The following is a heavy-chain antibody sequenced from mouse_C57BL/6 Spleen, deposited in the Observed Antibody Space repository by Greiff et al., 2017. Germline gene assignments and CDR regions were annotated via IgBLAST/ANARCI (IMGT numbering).Heavy chain of an antibody. D-gene: IGHD3-2*02. CDR1: GYTFTSYW. Sequence: VQLQQPGAELVRPGSSVKLSCKASGYTFTSYWMHWVKQRPIQGLEWIGNIDPSDSETHYNQKFKDKATLTVDKSSSTAYMQLSSLTSEDSAVYYCARAGQLTGYFDYWGQGTTRTVSS. V-gene: IGHV1-52*01. CDR2: IDPSDSET. CDR3: ARAGQLTGYFDY. J-gene: IGHJ2*01.